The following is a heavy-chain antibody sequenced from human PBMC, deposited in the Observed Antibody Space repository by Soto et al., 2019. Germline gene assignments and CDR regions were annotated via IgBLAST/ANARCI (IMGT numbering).Heavy chain of an antibody. D-gene: IGHD3-3*01. V-gene: IGHV4-31*03. J-gene: IGHJ4*02. CDR3: ARAPETPPILGVVRPYFFNY. CDR1: GDSISSGGSY. Sequence: QVQLQESGPGLVKPSQTLSLTCTVSGDSISSGGSYWSWIRQRPGKGLEWIGYIFYSGSFYYTPSLKGRVMISPETAKNQFSLRLTSVTAADTAVYYCARAPETPPILGVVRPYFFNYWGQGTLVTVSS. CDR2: IFYSGSF.